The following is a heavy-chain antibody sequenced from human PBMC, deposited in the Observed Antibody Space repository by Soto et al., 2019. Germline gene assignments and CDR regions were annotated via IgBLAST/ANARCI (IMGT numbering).Heavy chain of an antibody. CDR3: ARLVVVAPVANV. V-gene: IGHV4-39*01. CDR2: IFYTGTT. J-gene: IGHJ4*02. CDR1: GGSVSYNSYY. D-gene: IGHD2-21*01. Sequence: QLQLQESGPGLVKPSETLSLTCSVSGGSVSYNSYYWGWIRQPPGKGLEWVGGIFYTGTTYYNPSLKDRVSISVDTSKKSFSLNLTSVTAADTAVYFCARLVVVAPVANVWGQGALVTVSS.